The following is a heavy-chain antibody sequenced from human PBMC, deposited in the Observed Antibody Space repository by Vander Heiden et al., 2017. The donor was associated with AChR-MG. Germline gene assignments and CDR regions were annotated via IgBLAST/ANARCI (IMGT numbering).Heavy chain of an antibody. Sequence: QVQLQESGPGLVKPSETLSLTCTVSPVSIRSYYWSWIRRPAGKGLEWIGRIHSSGSSDYNPSLNSRVTMSVDTSKNQFFLKLNSVTAADTAVYSCARGPDDYGDYERAFDYWSQGTLVTVSS. CDR2: IHSSGSS. CDR1: PVSIRSYY. V-gene: IGHV4-4*07. CDR3: ARGPDDYGDYERAFDY. J-gene: IGHJ4*02. D-gene: IGHD4-17*01.